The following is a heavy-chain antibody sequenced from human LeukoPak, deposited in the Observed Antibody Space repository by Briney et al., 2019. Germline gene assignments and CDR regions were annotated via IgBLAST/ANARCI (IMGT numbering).Heavy chain of an antibody. CDR3: ATGGPWDLLKY. D-gene: IGHD3-9*01. V-gene: IGHV1-24*01. Sequence: ASVKVSCKVSGDTLTQLSTYWVRQAPGKGLEWTGGFDPEHGEMIYAQKLQGRVTMTEDRSTDTAYMELSSLRSEDTAVYYCATGGPWDLLKYWGQGTLVTVSS. CDR1: GDTLTQLS. J-gene: IGHJ4*02. CDR2: FDPEHGEM.